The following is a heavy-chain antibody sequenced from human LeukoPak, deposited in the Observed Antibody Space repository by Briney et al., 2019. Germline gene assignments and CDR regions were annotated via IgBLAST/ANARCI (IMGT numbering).Heavy chain of an antibody. D-gene: IGHD3-16*01. CDR2: IKQDGSEK. V-gene: IGHV3-7*01. Sequence: PGGSLRLSCAASGFTFSSYWMNWVRQAPGKGLEWVANIKQDGSEKYYVDSVKGRFTISRDNAKNSLYLQMNSLRAEDTAVYYCARDAWGDYYYGMDVWGQGTTVTVSS. CDR1: GFTFSSYW. CDR3: ARDAWGDYYYGMDV. J-gene: IGHJ6*02.